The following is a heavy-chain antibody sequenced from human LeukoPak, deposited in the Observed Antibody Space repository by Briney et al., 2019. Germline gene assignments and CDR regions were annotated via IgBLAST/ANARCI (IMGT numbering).Heavy chain of an antibody. D-gene: IGHD3-10*01. Sequence: GGSLRLSCAASGFTFSSFAMNWVRQAPGKGLEWVSAISGSTGNTYYADSVKGRFTISRDNSKNTLYLQMNSLRAEDTAVYYCAKGTMVRGFDYWGQGTLVTVSS. CDR2: ISGSTGNT. V-gene: IGHV3-23*01. CDR3: AKGTMVRGFDY. CDR1: GFTFSSFA. J-gene: IGHJ4*02.